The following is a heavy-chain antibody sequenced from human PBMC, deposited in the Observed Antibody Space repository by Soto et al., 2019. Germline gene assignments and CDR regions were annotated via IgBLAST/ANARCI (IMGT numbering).Heavy chain of an antibody. D-gene: IGHD3-22*01. CDR3: ATDLPPGSYFYDHNGYLLFNY. Sequence: LRLSCTASGFTFTNAWMSWVRQAPGKGLEWVGRIKSRIDGATTEYAASVNGRFTISRDDSRNTLFLDMNNLKTEDTAVYYCATDLPPGSYFYDHNGYLLFNYRGQGTRVTVSS. CDR1: GFTFTNAW. J-gene: IGHJ1*01. V-gene: IGHV3-15*01. CDR2: IKSRIDGATT.